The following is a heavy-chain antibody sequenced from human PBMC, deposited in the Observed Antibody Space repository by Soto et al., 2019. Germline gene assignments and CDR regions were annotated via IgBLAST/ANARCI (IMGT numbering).Heavy chain of an antibody. CDR3: ARAVTVTTTADYFDY. V-gene: IGHV1-18*01. CDR2: ISAYNGNT. Sequence: GASVKVSCKASGYTFTSYGISWVRQAPGQGLEWMGWISAYNGNTNYAQKLQGRVTMTTDTSTSTAYMELRSLRSDDTAVYYCARAVTVTTTADYFDYWGQGTLVTSPQ. D-gene: IGHD4-17*01. J-gene: IGHJ4*02. CDR1: GYTFTSYG.